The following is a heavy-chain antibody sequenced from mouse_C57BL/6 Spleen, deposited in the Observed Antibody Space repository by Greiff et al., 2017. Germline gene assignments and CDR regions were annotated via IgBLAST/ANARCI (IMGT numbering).Heavy chain of an antibody. D-gene: IGHD1-1*02. CDR1: GYTFPSSW. V-gene: IGHV1-64*01. Sequence: QVQLQQPGAELVKPGASVKLSCKASGYTFPSSWMHWVKQRPGQGLAWIGMIHPNSGSTNYNEKFKSKATLTVDKSSSTAYMQLSSLTSEDSAVXYGARQLRWGFAYWGQGTLVTVS. J-gene: IGHJ3*01. CDR2: IHPNSGST. CDR3: ARQLRWGFAY.